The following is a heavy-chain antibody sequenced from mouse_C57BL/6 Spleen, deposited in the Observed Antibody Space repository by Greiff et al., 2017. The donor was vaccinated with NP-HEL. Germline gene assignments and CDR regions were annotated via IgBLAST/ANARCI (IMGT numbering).Heavy chain of an antibody. D-gene: IGHD1-1*01. V-gene: IGHV14-2*01. CDR2: IDPEDGET. Sequence: VQLKQSGAELVKPGASVKLSCTASGFNIKDYYMHWVKQRTEQGLEWIGRIDPEDGETKYAPKFQGKATITADTSSNTAYLQLSSLTSEDTAVYYCAYYYGSSDWYFDVWGTGTTVTVSS. CDR3: AYYYGSSDWYFDV. CDR1: GFNIKDYY. J-gene: IGHJ1*03.